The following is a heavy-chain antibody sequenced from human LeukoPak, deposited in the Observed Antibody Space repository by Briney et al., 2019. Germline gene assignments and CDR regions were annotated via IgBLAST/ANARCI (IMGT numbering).Heavy chain of an antibody. V-gene: IGHV3-74*01. J-gene: IGHJ5*02. CDR3: ARARIAAAGYRP. Sequence: PGGSLRLSCAASGFTFSSYWIHWVRQAPGKGLVWVSRINSDGSSTSYADSVKGRFTISRDNAKNTLYLQMNSLRAEDTAVYYCARARIAAAGYRPWGQGTLVTVSS. CDR1: GFTFSSYW. D-gene: IGHD6-13*01. CDR2: INSDGSST.